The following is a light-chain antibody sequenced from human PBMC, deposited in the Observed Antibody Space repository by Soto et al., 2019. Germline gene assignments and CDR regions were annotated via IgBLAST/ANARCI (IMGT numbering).Light chain of an antibody. V-gene: IGLV1-44*01. J-gene: IGLJ2*01. Sequence: QSVLTQPPSVSGTPGQRVNMSCSGSSSNIGSKSVSWYQHLPQTAPKLLIYSNNQRPSGVPGRFSGSKSGTSASLAISGLQSDDETQYYCAAWDDSLNVQVFGGGTQLTVL. CDR1: SSNIGSKS. CDR3: AAWDDSLNVQV. CDR2: SNN.